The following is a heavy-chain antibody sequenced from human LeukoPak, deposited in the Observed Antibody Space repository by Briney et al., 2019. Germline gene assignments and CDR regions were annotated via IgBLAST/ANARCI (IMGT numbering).Heavy chain of an antibody. CDR1: GFAFSNYA. CDR3: AKGPAVHDAFDL. CDR2: ISGSGGVT. Sequence: PGGSLRLSCAASGFAFSNYAMSWVRQAPGQGLEWVSVISGSGGVTSYADSARGRFTISRDIYKNTVYLQMNSLRADDTAVYYCAKGPAVHDAFDLWGQGTMVTVAS. J-gene: IGHJ3*01. V-gene: IGHV3-23*01.